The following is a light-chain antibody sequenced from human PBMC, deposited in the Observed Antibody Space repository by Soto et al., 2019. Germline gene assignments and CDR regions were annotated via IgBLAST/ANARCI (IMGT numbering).Light chain of an antibody. Sequence: EIVLTQSPGTLSLSPGERATLSCRASQSVSSNYLAWYQQKPGQAPRLLIYGASARATGIPDRFSGSGSGTDFTLTISRLEPEDLAVYFCQHYDSSPWTFGQGTKVEIK. CDR2: GAS. CDR3: QHYDSSPWT. CDR1: QSVSSNY. V-gene: IGKV3-20*01. J-gene: IGKJ1*01.